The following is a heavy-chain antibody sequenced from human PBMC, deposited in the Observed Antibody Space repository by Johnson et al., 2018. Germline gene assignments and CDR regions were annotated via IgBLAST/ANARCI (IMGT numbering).Heavy chain of an antibody. CDR3: ARGLPQGPKVVARWGDYYDYMDV. Sequence: QVQLQQWGAGLLKPSETLSLTCAVYRGSFSGYYWSWIRQSPGKGLEWIGEINDSGSTRYNPSLKSRITISLDTSKSQFSLKVSSVTAADTGIYYCARGLPQGPKVVARWGDYYDYMDVGGKGSTVTGSS. J-gene: IGHJ6*03. CDR1: RGSFSGYY. V-gene: IGHV4-34*01. D-gene: IGHD3-22*01. CDR2: INDSGST.